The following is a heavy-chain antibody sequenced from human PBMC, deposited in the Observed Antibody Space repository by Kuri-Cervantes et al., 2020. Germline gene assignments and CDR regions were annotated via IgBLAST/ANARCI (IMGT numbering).Heavy chain of an antibody. CDR3: ARDGYCSSTSCYYYGMDV. CDR2: ISYDGSNK. CDR1: GFTFSSYA. V-gene: IGHV3-30-3*01. Sequence: GGSLRLSCAASGFTFSSYAMHWVRQAPGKGLEWVAVISYDGSNKYYADSVKGRFTISRDNSKNTLYLQMNSLRAEDTAVYYCARDGYCSSTSCYYYGMDVWGQGTTVTVSS. J-gene: IGHJ6*02. D-gene: IGHD2-2*03.